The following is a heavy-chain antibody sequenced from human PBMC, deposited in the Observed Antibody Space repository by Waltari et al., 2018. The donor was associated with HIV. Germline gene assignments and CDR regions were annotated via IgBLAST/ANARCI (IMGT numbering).Heavy chain of an antibody. CDR3: ARDDLYGDYAGGWFDP. V-gene: IGHV3-66*02. CDR1: GFTVSSNY. J-gene: IGHJ5*02. D-gene: IGHD4-17*01. Sequence: EVQLVESGGGLVQPGGSLRLSCAASGFTVSSNYMSWVRQAPGKGLEWVSVIYSGGSTYYADSVKGRFNISRDNSKNTLYLQMNSLRAEDTAVYYCARDDLYGDYAGGWFDPWGQGTLVTVSS. CDR2: IYSGGST.